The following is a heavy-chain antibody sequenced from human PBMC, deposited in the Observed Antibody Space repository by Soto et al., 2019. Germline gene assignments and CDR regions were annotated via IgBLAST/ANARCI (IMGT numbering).Heavy chain of an antibody. Sequence: PSETLSLTCAVYGGSFSGHSWTWIRQSPGKGLEWIGDINHSGSTNYNPSLKSRVTISVDTSKNQFSLKLSSVTAADTAVYYCARGYYDFWSGYPVNWFDPWGQGTLVTVSS. D-gene: IGHD3-3*01. V-gene: IGHV4-34*01. CDR2: INHSGST. CDR1: GGSFSGHS. CDR3: ARGYYDFWSGYPVNWFDP. J-gene: IGHJ5*02.